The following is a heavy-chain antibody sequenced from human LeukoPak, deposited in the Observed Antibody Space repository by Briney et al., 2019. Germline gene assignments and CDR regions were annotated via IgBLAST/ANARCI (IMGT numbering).Heavy chain of an antibody. V-gene: IGHV3-7*01. Sequence: GGSLRLSCAASGFTFSSYWMSWVRQAPGKGLEWVANIKQDGSEKYYVDSVKDRFTISRDNSKNTLYLQMNSLRAEDTAVYYCARAMGASGFYSFDYWGQGTLVTVSS. CDR1: GFTFSSYW. J-gene: IGHJ4*02. CDR3: ARAMGASGFYSFDY. CDR2: IKQDGSEK. D-gene: IGHD1-26*01.